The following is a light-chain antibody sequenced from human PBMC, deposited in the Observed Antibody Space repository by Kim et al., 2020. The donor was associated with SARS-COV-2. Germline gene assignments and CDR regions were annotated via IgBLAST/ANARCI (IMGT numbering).Light chain of an antibody. CDR2: GKN. J-gene: IGLJ3*02. CDR3: NSRDSSGNRV. V-gene: IGLV3-19*01. CDR1: SLRSYY. Sequence: SSELTQDPAVSVALGQTVRITCQGDSLRSYYASWYQQKPGQAPVLVIYGKNNRPSGIPDRFSGSSSGNTVSLTITGAQAEDEADYYCNSRDSSGNRVFGGGTQLTVL.